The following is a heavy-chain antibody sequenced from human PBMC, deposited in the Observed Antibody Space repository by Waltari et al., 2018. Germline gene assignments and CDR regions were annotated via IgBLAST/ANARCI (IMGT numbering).Heavy chain of an antibody. V-gene: IGHV4-34*01. CDR1: GGSSSGYY. J-gene: IGHJ4*02. CDR2: IDQNEHT. D-gene: IGHD3-22*01. Sequence: QVHLQQWGAGLLKPSETLSLTCAVYGGSSSGYYWSWIRQPPGKGLEWIGHIDQNEHTTYNPSLKDRLTISVDRSQKTFTLTLTSVTTADTGVYFCASTPLFYYDTSGYSFWGQGTLVTVSS. CDR3: ASTPLFYYDTSGYSF.